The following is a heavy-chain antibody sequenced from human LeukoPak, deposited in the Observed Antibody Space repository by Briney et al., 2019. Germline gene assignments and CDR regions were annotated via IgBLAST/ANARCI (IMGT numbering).Heavy chain of an antibody. Sequence: GESLRISCKGSGYSFTSYWISWVRQMPGKGLEWMGIIYPGDSDTRYSPSFQGQVTISADKSISTAYLQWSSLKASDTAMYYCARRSSAVSDAFDIWGQGTMVTVSS. D-gene: IGHD6-6*01. CDR3: ARRSSAVSDAFDI. V-gene: IGHV5-51*01. J-gene: IGHJ3*02. CDR2: IYPGDSDT. CDR1: GYSFTSYW.